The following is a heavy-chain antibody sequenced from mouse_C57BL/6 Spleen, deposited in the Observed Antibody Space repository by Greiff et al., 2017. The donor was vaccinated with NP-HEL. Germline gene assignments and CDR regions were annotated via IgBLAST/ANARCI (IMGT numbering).Heavy chain of an antibody. J-gene: IGHJ2*01. CDR2: ISDGGSYT. CDR1: GFTFSSYA. Sequence: EVMLVESGGGLVKPGGSLKLSCAASGFTFSSYAMSWVRQTPEKRLEWVATISDGGSYTYYPDNVKGRFTISRDNAKNNLYLQMSHLKSEDTAMYYCARDVTTVVGGYFDYWGQGTTLTVSS. D-gene: IGHD1-1*01. V-gene: IGHV5-4*01. CDR3: ARDVTTVVGGYFDY.